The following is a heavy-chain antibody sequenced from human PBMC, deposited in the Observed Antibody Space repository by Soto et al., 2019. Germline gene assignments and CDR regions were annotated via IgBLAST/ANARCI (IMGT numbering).Heavy chain of an antibody. CDR3: ARNSGTGSGIDV. Sequence: QVQLQESGPGLVKPSGTLSLTCAVSGGSISTSNWWTWVRQAPGKGLEWIGEIYHTGLTNYIPSLKRRVLMPVDRSRSQFSLKINSVTAAYTAVYYCARNSGTGSGIDVWGQGTMVAVSS. CDR1: GGSISTSNW. D-gene: IGHD2-15*01. V-gene: IGHV4-4*02. J-gene: IGHJ3*01. CDR2: IYHTGLT.